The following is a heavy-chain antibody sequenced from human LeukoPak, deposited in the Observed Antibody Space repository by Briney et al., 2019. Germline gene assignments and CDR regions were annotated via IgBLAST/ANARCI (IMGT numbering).Heavy chain of an antibody. CDR1: GYTLTELS. D-gene: IGHD4-17*01. CDR3: ATGPRNYGDAKSGMDV. Sequence: GASVKVSCKVSGYTLTELSMHWVRPTPGKGLEWMGGFDPEDGETIYAQKFQGRVTMTEDTSTDTAYMELSSLRSEDTAVYYCATGPRNYGDAKSGMDVWGQGTTVTVSS. J-gene: IGHJ6*02. V-gene: IGHV1-24*01. CDR2: FDPEDGET.